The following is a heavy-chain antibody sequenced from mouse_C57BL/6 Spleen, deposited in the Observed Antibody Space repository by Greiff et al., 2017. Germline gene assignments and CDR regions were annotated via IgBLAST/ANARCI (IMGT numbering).Heavy chain of an antibody. CDR3: ARRTGTHFDY. V-gene: IGHV1-61*01. J-gene: IGHJ2*01. D-gene: IGHD4-1*01. CDR1: GYTFTSYW. Sequence: QVQLQQPGAELVRPGSSVKLSCKASGYTFTSYWMDWVKQRPGQGLEWIGNIYPSDSETHYNQKFKDKATLTVDKSSSTAYMQLSSLTSEDSAVYYCARRTGTHFDYWGQGTTLTVSS. CDR2: IYPSDSET.